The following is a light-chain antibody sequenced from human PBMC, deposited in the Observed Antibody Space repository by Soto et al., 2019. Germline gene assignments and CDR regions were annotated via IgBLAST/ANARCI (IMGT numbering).Light chain of an antibody. J-gene: IGKJ1*01. CDR3: QQRSNWPWT. Sequence: EIVLAQSSARLSLPTGQIANLSCRASQSVSSYLAWYQQKPGQAPRLLIYDASNRATGIPARFSGSGSGTDFTLTISSLEPEDFAVYYCQQRSNWPWTFGQGTKVDIK. CDR1: QSVSSY. V-gene: IGKV3-11*01. CDR2: DAS.